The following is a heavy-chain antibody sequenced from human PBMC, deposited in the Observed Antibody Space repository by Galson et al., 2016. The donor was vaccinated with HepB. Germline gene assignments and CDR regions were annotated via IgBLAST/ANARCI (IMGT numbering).Heavy chain of an antibody. CDR2: INTGNGHT. CDR3: ARGADSGYDLGDF. Sequence: SCKASGYTFISYTMHWVRQAPGQRLEWMGWINTGNGHTKYSQKFQGRVTITRDTSASTAYMELSSLRSEDTAVYYCARGADSGYDLGDFWGQGTLVTVSS. V-gene: IGHV1-3*04. J-gene: IGHJ4*02. D-gene: IGHD5-12*01. CDR1: GYTFISYT.